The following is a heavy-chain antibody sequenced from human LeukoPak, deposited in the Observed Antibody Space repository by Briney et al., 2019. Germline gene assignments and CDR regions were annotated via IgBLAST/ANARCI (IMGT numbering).Heavy chain of an antibody. V-gene: IGHV1-18*01. CDR1: GYTFTSYG. Sequence: ASVKVSCKSSGYTFTSYGISWVRQAPGQGLEWMGWISAYNGNTNYSQKLQGRVTMTTDTSTSTAYIELRNLRSDETAVYYCARRLYYYDSSGSAAAEYWGQGTLVNVXS. CDR2: ISAYNGNT. J-gene: IGHJ4*02. CDR3: ARRLYYYDSSGSAAAEY. D-gene: IGHD3-22*01.